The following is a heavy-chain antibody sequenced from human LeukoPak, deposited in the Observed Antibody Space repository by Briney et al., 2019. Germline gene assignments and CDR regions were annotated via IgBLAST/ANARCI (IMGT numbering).Heavy chain of an antibody. CDR1: GFTFSSYS. Sequence: GGSLRLSCAASGFTFSSYSMNWVRQAPGKGLEWVSSISSSSSYIYYADSVKGRFTISRDDAKNSLYLQMNSLRAEDTAVYYCARARGSSFGYYYYYYMDVWGKGTTVTVSS. CDR2: ISSSSSYI. CDR3: ARARGSSFGYYYYYYMDV. J-gene: IGHJ6*03. D-gene: IGHD6-6*01. V-gene: IGHV3-21*01.